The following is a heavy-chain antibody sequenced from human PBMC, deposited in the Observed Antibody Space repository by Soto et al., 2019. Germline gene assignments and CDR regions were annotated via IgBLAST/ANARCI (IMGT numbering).Heavy chain of an antibody. CDR2: IYYSGST. Sequence: QMQLQESGPGLVKPSETLSLTCTVSGGSISRNSYYWGWIRQPPGKGLEWIGSIYYSGSTYYNPSPTRRVHTSVCTSKHPVSLKLSSVTAADTAVYYCASHDWNGVDSWGQGTLVTVSS. CDR3: ASHDWNGVDS. CDR1: GGSISRNSYY. V-gene: IGHV4-39*01. J-gene: IGHJ4*02. D-gene: IGHD1-1*01.